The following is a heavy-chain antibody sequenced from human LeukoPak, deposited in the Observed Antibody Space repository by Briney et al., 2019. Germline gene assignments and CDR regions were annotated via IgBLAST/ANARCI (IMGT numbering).Heavy chain of an antibody. D-gene: IGHD5-24*01. V-gene: IGHV1-69*13. CDR3: ARDQEDGYNSVYFDY. CDR1: GGTFSSYA. Sequence: SVKVSCKASGGTFSSYAISWVRQAPGQGLEWMGGIIPIFGAANYAQKFQGRVTITADESTSTAYMELSSLRSEDTAVYYCARDQEDGYNSVYFDYWGQGTLVTVSS. J-gene: IGHJ4*02. CDR2: IIPIFGAA.